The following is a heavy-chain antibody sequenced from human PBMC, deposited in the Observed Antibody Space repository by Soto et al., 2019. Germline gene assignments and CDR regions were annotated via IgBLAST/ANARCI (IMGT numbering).Heavy chain of an antibody. CDR2: IIPFFKGT. D-gene: IGHD3-16*01. J-gene: IGHJ6*02. CDR3: ARDVPLNDYDSTYSYYALDV. Sequence: ASVKVSCKASGGAFSGHAISWLRQAPGQGLEWMGQIIPFFKGTEYAQRFQGRVTITADDSTSTAYMDLSSLTSEDTAVYYCARDVPLNDYDSTYSYYALDVWGQGTTVTV. CDR1: GGAFSGHA. V-gene: IGHV1-69*13.